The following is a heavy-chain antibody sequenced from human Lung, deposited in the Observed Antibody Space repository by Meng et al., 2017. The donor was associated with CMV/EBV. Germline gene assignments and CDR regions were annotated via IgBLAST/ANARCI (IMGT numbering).Heavy chain of an antibody. D-gene: IGHD3-22*01. V-gene: IGHV1-69*13. J-gene: IGHJ4*01. CDR3: ARHAEDYYDSRDFSPYAH. CDR1: GGTFSTYV. CDR2: IIPMFGTT. Sequence: SVKVSXKASGGTFSTYVFSWVRQAPGQGLEWLGGIIPMFGTTNYAQKFQGRLTIKADDSTRTAYMDLSSLTSEDTAVYYCARHAEDYYDSRDFSPYAHWGHGTLVTVSS.